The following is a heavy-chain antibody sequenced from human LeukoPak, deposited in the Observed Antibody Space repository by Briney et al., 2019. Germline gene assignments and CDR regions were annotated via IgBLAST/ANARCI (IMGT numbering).Heavy chain of an antibody. Sequence: PGGSLRLSCVASGFTFSSYGMSWVRQAPGKRLEWVAVISYDGSTKYYTNSVKGRFTISRDNSKNTLYLHMNSLRAEDTAVYFCAKGSKAVLFTRDHYMDVWGKGTTVTISS. CDR3: AKGSKAVLFTRDHYMDV. V-gene: IGHV3-30*18. J-gene: IGHJ6*03. CDR2: ISYDGSTK. D-gene: IGHD6-19*01. CDR1: GFTFSSYG.